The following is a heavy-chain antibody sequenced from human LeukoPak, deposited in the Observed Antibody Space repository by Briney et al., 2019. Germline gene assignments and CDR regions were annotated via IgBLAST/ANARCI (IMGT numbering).Heavy chain of an antibody. J-gene: IGHJ4*02. D-gene: IGHD3-3*01. CDR3: ARVPLYYDFWGGYYKDGVNPFDY. V-gene: IGHV1-2*02. CDR1: GYTFTGYY. Sequence: ASVKVSCKASGYTFTGYYMHWVRQAPGQGLEWMGWINPNSGGTNYAQKFQGRVTMTRDTSISTAYMELSRLRSDDTAVYYCARVPLYYDFWGGYYKDGVNPFDYWGQGTLVTVSS. CDR2: INPNSGGT.